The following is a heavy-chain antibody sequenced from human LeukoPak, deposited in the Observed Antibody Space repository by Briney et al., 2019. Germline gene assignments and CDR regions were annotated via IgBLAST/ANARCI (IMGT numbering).Heavy chain of an antibody. V-gene: IGHV3-7*01. CDR1: GFTFSSYW. CDR3: ARAQYYYDSSGSGDY. D-gene: IGHD3-22*01. Sequence: GGSLRLSCAASGFTFSSYWMSWVRQAPGKGLEWVANIKQDGSEKCYVDSVKGRFTISRDNAKNSLYLQMNSLRAEDTAVYYCARAQYYYDSSGSGDYWGQGTLVTVSS. J-gene: IGHJ4*02. CDR2: IKQDGSEK.